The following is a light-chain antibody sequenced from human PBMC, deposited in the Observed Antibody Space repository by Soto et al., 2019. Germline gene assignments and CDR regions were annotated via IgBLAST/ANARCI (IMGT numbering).Light chain of an antibody. V-gene: IGLV4-60*02. CDR2: LEGSGTY. CDR1: SGHSSYI. J-gene: IGLJ3*02. Sequence: QLVLTQSSSASASLGSSVKLTCTLSSGHSSYIIAWHQQEPGKAPRYLMNLEGSGTYNKGSGVPDRFSGSSSGAERYLTISNLQFEDEADYYCETWDSNTRVFGGGTKLTVL. CDR3: ETWDSNTRV.